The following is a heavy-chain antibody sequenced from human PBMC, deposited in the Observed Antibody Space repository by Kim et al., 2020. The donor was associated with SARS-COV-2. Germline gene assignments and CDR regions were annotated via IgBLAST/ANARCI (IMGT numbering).Heavy chain of an antibody. V-gene: IGHV3-23*03. J-gene: IGHJ4*02. CDR2: T. Sequence: TCYADSGKGRFTSSRDNSKNTLYLQINSLRAEDTAVYYCATTTSGWIFDYWGQGTMVTVSS. CDR3: ATTTSGWIFDY. D-gene: IGHD6-19*01.